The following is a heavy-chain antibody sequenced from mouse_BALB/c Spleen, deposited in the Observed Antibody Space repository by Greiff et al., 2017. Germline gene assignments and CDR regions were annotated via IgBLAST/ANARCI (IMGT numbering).Heavy chain of an antibody. CDR2: INPSSGYT. CDR3: ARRGLRGFYYAMDY. Sequence: QVQLQQSGAELARPGASVKMSCKASGYTFTSYTMHWVKQRPGQGLEWIGYINPSSGYTNYNQKFKDKATFTADKSSSTAYMQLSSLTSEDSAVYYCARRGLRGFYYAMDYWGQGTSVTVSA. J-gene: IGHJ4*01. V-gene: IGHV1-4*01. D-gene: IGHD2-4*01. CDR1: GYTFTSYT.